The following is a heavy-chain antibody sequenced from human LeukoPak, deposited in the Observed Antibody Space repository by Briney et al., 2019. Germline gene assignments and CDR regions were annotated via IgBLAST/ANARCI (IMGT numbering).Heavy chain of an antibody. J-gene: IGHJ3*02. D-gene: IGHD3-22*01. Sequence: ASVKVSCKASGYTFTDYYLHCVRQAPGQGLEWVGVINPSDGGTISAQKLQDRVALTRDTSTSTVYMEMSSLKSDDTAVYYCARGPLLGYDTNDSGFDIWGQGTLVTVSP. CDR2: INPSDGGT. CDR1: GYTFTDYY. CDR3: ARGPLLGYDTNDSGFDI. V-gene: IGHV1-46*04.